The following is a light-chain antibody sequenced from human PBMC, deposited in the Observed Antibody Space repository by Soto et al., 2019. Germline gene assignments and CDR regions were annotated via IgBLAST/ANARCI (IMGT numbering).Light chain of an antibody. V-gene: IGKV1-9*01. J-gene: IGKJ4*01. Sequence: DIQMTQSPSSLSASVRDEVTITCRASQGISSYLAWYQQKPGKAPKLLIYAASTLQSGVPSRFRGSGSGTDFTLPISSLQPEDFETYYCQQLNSYPLTFGGGTKVDIK. CDR2: AAS. CDR3: QQLNSYPLT. CDR1: QGISSY.